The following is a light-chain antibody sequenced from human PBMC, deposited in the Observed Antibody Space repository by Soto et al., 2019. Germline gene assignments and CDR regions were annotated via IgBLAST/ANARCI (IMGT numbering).Light chain of an antibody. CDR3: QQYNSWPPLT. J-gene: IGKJ4*01. V-gene: IGKV3-15*01. CDR1: QSVSSN. Sequence: EIVMTQSPATLSVSPGERATLSCRASQSVSSNLAWYQQKPGQAPRLLIYDASTRATGIPARFSGSGSGTEFTLTISSLQSEDLAVYYCQQYNSWPPLTFGGETKVEIK. CDR2: DAS.